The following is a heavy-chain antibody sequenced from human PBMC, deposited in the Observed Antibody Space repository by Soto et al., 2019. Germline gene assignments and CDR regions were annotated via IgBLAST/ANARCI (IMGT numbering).Heavy chain of an antibody. CDR1: GYTFTSYA. CDR2: ISAYNGNT. Sequence: QVQLVQSGAEVKKPGASVKVSCKASGYTFTSYAISWVRQAPGQGLEWMGWISAYNGNTNYAQKLQGSVTMTTDTSTTTANMELRTLRSADTAAYYCASSGPPAGYWGQGTPVTVSS. J-gene: IGHJ4*02. CDR3: ASSGPPAGY. V-gene: IGHV1-18*01. D-gene: IGHD3-10*01.